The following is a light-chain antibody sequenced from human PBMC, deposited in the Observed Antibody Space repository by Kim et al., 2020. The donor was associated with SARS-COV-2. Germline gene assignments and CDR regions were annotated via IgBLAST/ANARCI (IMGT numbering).Light chain of an antibody. CDR1: QSVTGAN. Sequence: PGERATRSCRACQSVTGANLDWYQQRPGQAPRLLMYGASYRDSGIPDRFSGSGAGTDFTLTISRLEPEDFAVYYCQYYGSSPPVTFGQGTRLEIK. CDR2: GAS. J-gene: IGKJ5*01. CDR3: QYYGSSPPVT. V-gene: IGKV3-20*01.